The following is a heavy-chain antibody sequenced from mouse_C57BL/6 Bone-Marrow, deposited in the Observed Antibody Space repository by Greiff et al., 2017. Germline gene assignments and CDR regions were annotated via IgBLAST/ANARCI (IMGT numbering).Heavy chain of an antibody. Sequence: EVQRVESGGGLVQPKGSLKLSCAASGFSFNTYAMNWVRQAPGKGLEWVARIRSKSNNYATYYADSVKDRFTISRDDSESMLYLQMNNLKTEDTAMYYCVSLYHRGFAYWGQGTLVTVSA. CDR2: IRSKSNNYAT. V-gene: IGHV10-1*01. J-gene: IGHJ3*01. CDR1: GFSFNTYA. D-gene: IGHD2-12*01. CDR3: VSLYHRGFAY.